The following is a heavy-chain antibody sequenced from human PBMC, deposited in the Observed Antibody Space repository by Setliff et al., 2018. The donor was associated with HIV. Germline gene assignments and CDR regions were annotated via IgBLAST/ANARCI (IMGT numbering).Heavy chain of an antibody. V-gene: IGHV4-38-2*02. J-gene: IGHJ4*02. CDR2: IYHSGST. CDR1: GYSISSDYY. D-gene: IGHD3-22*01. Sequence: SETLSLTCTVSGYSISSDYYWGWIRQPPGKGLEWIGNIYHSGSTYYNPSLKSRVTISVDTSKNQFSLKLSSVTAADTAVYYRARWPPHRSSDYDQEYYFDYWGQGTLVTVSS. CDR3: ARWPPHRSSDYDQEYYFDY.